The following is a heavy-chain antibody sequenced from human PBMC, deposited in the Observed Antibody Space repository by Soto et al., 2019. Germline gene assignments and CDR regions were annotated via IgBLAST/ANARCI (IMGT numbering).Heavy chain of an antibody. V-gene: IGHV3-9*01. CDR1: GFTFDDNA. D-gene: IGHD3-22*01. CDR3: ARDMYFITAAGGGIDD. J-gene: IGHJ4*02. Sequence: EVQLVESGGGLVQPGRSLRLSCAASGFTFDDNAMHWVRQSPGKGLEWVSGISWNSGTIAYADSVKGRFIISRDNAKNPLYLQMNSLRAEDTALYYCARDMYFITAAGGGIDDWGQGTLVTVSS. CDR2: ISWNSGTI.